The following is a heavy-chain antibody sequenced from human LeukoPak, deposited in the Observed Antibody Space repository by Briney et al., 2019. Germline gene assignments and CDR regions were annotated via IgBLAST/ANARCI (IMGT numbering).Heavy chain of an antibody. CDR1: GFTFSSYG. J-gene: IGHJ4*02. CDR3: AKDHHDILTGYYNVDY. CDR2: ISYDGSNK. D-gene: IGHD3-9*01. V-gene: IGHV3-30*18. Sequence: GGSLRLSCAASGFTFSSYGMHWVRQAPGKGLEWGAVISYDGSNKYYADSVKGRFTISRDNSKNTLYLQMNSLRAEDTAVYYCAKDHHDILTGYYNVDYWGQGTLVTVSS.